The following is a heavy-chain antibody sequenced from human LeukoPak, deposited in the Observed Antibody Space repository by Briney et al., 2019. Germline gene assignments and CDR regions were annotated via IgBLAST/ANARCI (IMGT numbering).Heavy chain of an antibody. CDR3: ANLYYYDSSGYPMGDYYFDY. D-gene: IGHD3-22*01. V-gene: IGHV3-7*01. J-gene: IGHJ4*02. CDR2: IKQDGTEK. Sequence: GGSLRLSCAASGFTLSNHWMIWVRQAPGKGLECVANIKQDGTEKYYLDSVKGRFTISRGNAKNSLYLQMNSLRVEDTAVYYCANLYYYDSSGYPMGDYYFDYWGQGTLVTVSS. CDR1: GFTLSNHW.